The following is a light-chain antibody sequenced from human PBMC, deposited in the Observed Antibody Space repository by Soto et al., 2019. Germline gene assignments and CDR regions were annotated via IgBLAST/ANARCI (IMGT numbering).Light chain of an antibody. CDR1: NRDVGGFGL. Sequence: QSVLTQPASVSGSPGQSITIPCNGTNRDVGGFGLVSWYQQHPGKAPKLLIHDVGRRPSGVSPRFSGSKSGNAAALTISDLQSEDEADYFCWAYAGGSILFVFGAGTKLTVL. CDR3: WAYAGGSILFV. J-gene: IGLJ1*01. CDR2: DVG. V-gene: IGLV2-23*02.